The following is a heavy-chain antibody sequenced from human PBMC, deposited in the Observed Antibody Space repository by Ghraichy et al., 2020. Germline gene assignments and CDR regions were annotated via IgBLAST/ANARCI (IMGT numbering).Heavy chain of an antibody. J-gene: IGHJ4*02. CDR3: ARDSGGFKSLTVTSGWDY. D-gene: IGHD4-17*01. CDR1: GFTYDDFS. Sequence: GKSLNISCAAAGFTYDDFSMIWVRQAPGKGLEWVSLSSWDGIGTYYADSVKGRFTVTRDNSRGSLYLQMNSLRTEDTALYYCARDSGGFKSLTVTSGWDYWGQGTLVTVSS. CDR2: SSWDGIGT. V-gene: IGHV3-43*01.